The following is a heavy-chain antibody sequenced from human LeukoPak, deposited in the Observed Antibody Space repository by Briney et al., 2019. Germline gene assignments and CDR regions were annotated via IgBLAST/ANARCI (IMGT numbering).Heavy chain of an antibody. D-gene: IGHD2-2*01. CDR3: ARDVGYCSSTSCYRYYYYGMDV. Sequence: PSETLSLTCAVYGGSFSGYYWSWIRQPPGKGLEWIGEINHSGSTNYNPSLKSRVTISVDTSKNQFSLKLSSVTAADTAVYYCARDVGYCSSTSCYRYYYYGMDVWGQGTTVTVSS. V-gene: IGHV4-34*01. CDR1: GGSFSGYY. CDR2: INHSGST. J-gene: IGHJ6*02.